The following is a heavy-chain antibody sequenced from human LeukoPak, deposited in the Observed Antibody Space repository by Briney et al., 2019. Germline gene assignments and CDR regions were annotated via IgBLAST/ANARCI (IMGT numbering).Heavy chain of an antibody. V-gene: IGHV4-61*08. CDR3: ARTQWSGHRRIDYYYYGMDV. J-gene: IGHJ6*02. D-gene: IGHD3-3*01. CDR1: GGSISSGGYY. Sequence: PSETLSLTCTVSGGSISSGGYYWSWIRQHPGKGLEWIGYIYHSGVTDYNPSLKSRVAMSVDAFKNQFSLKLNSVTAADTAMYYCARTQWSGHRRIDYYYYGMDVWGQGTRVTVSS. CDR2: IYHSGVT.